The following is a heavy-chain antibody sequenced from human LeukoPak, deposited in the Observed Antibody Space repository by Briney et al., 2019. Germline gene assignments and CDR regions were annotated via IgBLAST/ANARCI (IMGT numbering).Heavy chain of an antibody. CDR2: ISSSSYI. V-gene: IGHV3-21*01. CDR3: ARDPYSGGWTSLDP. CDR1: GFTFSSYS. D-gene: IGHD6-19*01. J-gene: IGHJ5*02. Sequence: GRSLRLSCAASGFTFSSYSMNWVRQAPGKGLEWVSSISSSSYIYYADSVKGRFTISRDNAKNSLYLQMNSLRAEDTAVYYCARDPYSGGWTSLDPGAQGTLVTVPS.